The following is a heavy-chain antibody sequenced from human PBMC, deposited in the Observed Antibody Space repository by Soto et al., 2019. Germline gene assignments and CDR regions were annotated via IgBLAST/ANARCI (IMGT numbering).Heavy chain of an antibody. D-gene: IGHD6-19*01. CDR1: GYTFTSYG. CDR2: ISAYNGNT. CDR3: ARDGAVAGSYYYYGMDV. J-gene: IGHJ6*02. V-gene: IGHV1-18*01. Sequence: QVQLVQSGAEVKKPGASVKVSCKASGYTFTSYGISWVRQAPGQELEWMGWISAYNGNTNYAQKLQGRGTMTTDTSTSTAYMELRSLRSDDTVVYYCARDGAVAGSYYYYGMDVWGQGTTVTVSS.